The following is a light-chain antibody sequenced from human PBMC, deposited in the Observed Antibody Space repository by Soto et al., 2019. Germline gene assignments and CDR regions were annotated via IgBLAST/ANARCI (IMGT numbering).Light chain of an antibody. CDR1: NIGSKN. Sequence: SYELTQTLSVSVALGQTARIPCGINNIGSKNVHWYQQRPGQAPILVIYRDTNRPSGIPERFSGSNSGNTATLTITRAEVGDEADYYCQVWDSSVVFGGGTKLTFL. V-gene: IGLV3-9*01. J-gene: IGLJ2*01. CDR2: RDT. CDR3: QVWDSSVV.